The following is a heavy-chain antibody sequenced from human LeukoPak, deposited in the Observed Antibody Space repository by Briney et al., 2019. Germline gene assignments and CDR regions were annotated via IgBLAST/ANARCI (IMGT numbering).Heavy chain of an antibody. CDR1: GYTLTSSG. CDR2: ISAYNGNT. CDR3: ARYGDYASRFDY. J-gene: IGHJ4*02. V-gene: IGHV1-18*01. D-gene: IGHD4-17*01. Sequence: AALTVSCKASGYTLTSSGISWVRHATGQGVEWMGWISAYNGNTNSAQKLQGRVTMTTDTSTSTAYMRLRGLTSDYTAGYYCARYGDYASRFDYWGQGTLVTVSS.